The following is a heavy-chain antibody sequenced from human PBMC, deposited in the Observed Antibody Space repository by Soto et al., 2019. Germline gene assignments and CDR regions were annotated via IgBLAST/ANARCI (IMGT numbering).Heavy chain of an antibody. J-gene: IGHJ6*02. Sequence: QLQLQESGPGLVKPSETLSLTCTVSGGSISSRSYYWGWIRQPPGKGLEWIGSIYYSGSTYYNPSLKSRATISVYTSKNQFSLKLSSVTAADTAVYYCARDDAVIAADPYYYGMDVWGQGTTVPVSS. CDR2: IYYSGST. V-gene: IGHV4-39*02. CDR1: GGSISSRSYY. CDR3: ARDDAVIAADPYYYGMDV. D-gene: IGHD6-13*01.